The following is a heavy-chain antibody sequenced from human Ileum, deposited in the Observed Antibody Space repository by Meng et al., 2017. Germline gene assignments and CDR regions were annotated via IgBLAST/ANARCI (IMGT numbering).Heavy chain of an antibody. V-gene: IGHV4-4*02. D-gene: IGHD2-15*01. CDR2: IYLAGSP. Sequence: QVPLQESGAGRVEPSGPLSLTCTVCGGYISSSFYWSSVRQSPGQGLEWIGQIYLAGSPNYNPSLESRVTISVDKSKNQFSLRLTSVTAADTAIFYCVRHGGKYFDSWGQGTLVTVSS. CDR1: GGYISSSFY. CDR3: VRHGGKYFDS. J-gene: IGHJ4*02.